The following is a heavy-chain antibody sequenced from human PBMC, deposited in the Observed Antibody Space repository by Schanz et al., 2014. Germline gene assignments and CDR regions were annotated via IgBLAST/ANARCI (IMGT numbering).Heavy chain of an antibody. CDR1: GFTFSRYW. Sequence: EVQLVESGGGLVQPGGSLRLSCAASGFTFSRYWMSWVRQAPGKGLQWVANRKQDGSEKYYVDSVKGRFTISRDNSKNSMYLQMNSLRAEDTAVYYCARGRCGSTTCYIDNWFDPWGQGTLVTVSS. D-gene: IGHD2-2*02. CDR3: ARGRCGSTTCYIDNWFDP. CDR2: RKQDGSEK. J-gene: IGHJ5*02. V-gene: IGHV3-7*01.